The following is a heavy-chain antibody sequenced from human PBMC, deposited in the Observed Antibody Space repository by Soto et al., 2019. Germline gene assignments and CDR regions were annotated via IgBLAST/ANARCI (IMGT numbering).Heavy chain of an antibody. J-gene: IGHJ6*02. CDR2: IYYSGST. Sequence: PSETLSLTCTVSGGSISSGGYYWSWIRQHPGKGLEWIGYIYYSGSTYYNPSLKSRVTISVDTSKNQFSLKLSSVTAADTAVYYCARGRDNPGSGYCMDVWGQGTTVTVSS. V-gene: IGHV4-31*03. D-gene: IGHD3-22*01. CDR3: ARGRDNPGSGYCMDV. CDR1: GGSISSGGYY.